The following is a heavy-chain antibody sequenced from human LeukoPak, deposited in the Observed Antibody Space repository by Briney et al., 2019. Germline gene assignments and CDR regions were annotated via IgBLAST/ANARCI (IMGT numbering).Heavy chain of an antibody. CDR3: AGATADYYDSSGYYYFDY. J-gene: IGHJ4*02. Sequence: EASVKVSCKASGGTFSSYAISWVRQAPGQGLERMGGIIPIFGTANYAQKFQGRVTITTDESTSTAYMELSSLRSEDTAVYYCAGATADYYDSSGYYYFDYWGQGTLVTVSS. D-gene: IGHD3-22*01. CDR1: GGTFSSYA. CDR2: IIPIFGTA. V-gene: IGHV1-69*05.